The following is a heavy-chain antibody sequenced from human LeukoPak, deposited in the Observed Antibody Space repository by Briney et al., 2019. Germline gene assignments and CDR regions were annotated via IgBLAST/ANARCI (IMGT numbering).Heavy chain of an antibody. J-gene: IGHJ4*02. Sequence: SETLSLTCIVSNGSISNYYRSWIRQPPGKGLEWIGYIYYSGNTNYNPSLKSRVTISVDTSKNHFSLKVNSVTAADTAVYYCARDDAAFDYWGQGTLVTVSS. CDR1: NGSISNYY. CDR3: ARDDAAFDY. V-gene: IGHV4-59*01. CDR2: IYYSGNT. D-gene: IGHD2-2*01.